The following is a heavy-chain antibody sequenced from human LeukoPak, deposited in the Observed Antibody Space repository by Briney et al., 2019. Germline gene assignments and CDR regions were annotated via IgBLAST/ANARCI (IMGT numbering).Heavy chain of an antibody. CDR2: INPNSGGT. J-gene: IGHJ5*02. D-gene: IGHD6-13*01. CDR3: ARPPFKGSSSYLSGWFDP. Sequence: ASVKVSCKASGYTFTNFGINWVRQAPGQGLEWMGWINPNSGGTNYAQKFQGRVTMTRDTSISTAYMELSRLRSDDTAVYYCARPPFKGSSSYLSGWFDPWGQGTLVTVSS. CDR1: GYTFTNFG. V-gene: IGHV1-2*02.